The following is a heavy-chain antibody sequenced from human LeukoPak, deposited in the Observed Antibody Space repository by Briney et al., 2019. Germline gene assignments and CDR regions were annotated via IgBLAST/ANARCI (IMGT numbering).Heavy chain of an antibody. D-gene: IGHD3-10*01. J-gene: IGHJ4*02. V-gene: IGHV4-39*07. CDR1: GGSISSSSYY. CDR2: IYYSGST. Sequence: SETLSLTCTVSGGSISSSSYYWGWIRQPPGKGLEWIGSIYYSGSTYYNPSLKSRVTISVDTSKNQFSLKLSSVTAADTAVYYCARDFLWFGELLSVWGQGTLVTVSS. CDR3: ARDFLWFGELLSV.